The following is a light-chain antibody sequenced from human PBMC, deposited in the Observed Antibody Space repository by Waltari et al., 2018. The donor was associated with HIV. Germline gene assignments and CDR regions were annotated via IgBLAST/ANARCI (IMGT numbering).Light chain of an antibody. CDR3: QQYDSWLT. J-gene: IGKJ4*01. CDR2: GAS. Sequence: EIVMTQSPATLSVSPVERVTLSCRASQSVSYKLAWYQHKPGQALGLLVYGASARATGIPARFGGSGSGTEFTLTISSLQSEDSAVYYCQQYDSWLTFGGGTKVEI. CDR1: QSVSYK. V-gene: IGKV3-15*01.